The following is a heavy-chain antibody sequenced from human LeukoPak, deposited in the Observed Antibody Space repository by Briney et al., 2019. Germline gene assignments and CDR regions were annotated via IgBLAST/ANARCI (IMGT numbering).Heavy chain of an antibody. CDR2: ISYDGSNK. J-gene: IGHJ4*02. D-gene: IGHD6-6*01. Sequence: GGSLRLSCAASGFTFSSYAMHWVRHAPGKGLEWVAVISYDGSNKYYADSVKGRFTISRDNSKNTLYLQMNSLRAEDTAVYYCARGDSSSSVLFDYWGQGTLVTVSS. CDR1: GFTFSSYA. CDR3: ARGDSSSSVLFDY. V-gene: IGHV3-30*04.